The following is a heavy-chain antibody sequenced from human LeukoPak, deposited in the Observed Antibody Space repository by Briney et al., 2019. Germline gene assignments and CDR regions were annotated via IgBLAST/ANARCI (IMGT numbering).Heavy chain of an antibody. J-gene: IGHJ6*02. CDR2: INHSGST. V-gene: IGHV4-34*01. CDR3: ARLLRFPESRGSGSYRDLYYYYGMDV. CDR1: GGSFSGYY. D-gene: IGHD3-10*01. Sequence: SETLSLTCAVYGGSFSGYYWSWIRQPPGKGLEWIGEINHSGSTNYNPSLKSRVTISVDTSKNQFSLKLSSVTAADTAVYYCARLLRFPESRGSGSYRDLYYYYGMDVWGQGTTVTVSS.